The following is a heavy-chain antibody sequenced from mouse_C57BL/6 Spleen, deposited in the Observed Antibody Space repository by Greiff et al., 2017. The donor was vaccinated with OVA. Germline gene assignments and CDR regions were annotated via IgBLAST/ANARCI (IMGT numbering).Heavy chain of an antibody. Sequence: VQLQQSGPELVKPGASVKISCKASGYAFSSSWMNWVKQRPGKGLEWIGRIYPGDGDTNYNGKFKGKATLTADKSSSTAYMQLSSLTSEDSAVYFCARLDQNSYYVDYWGQGTTLTVSS. CDR3: ARLDQNSYYVDY. V-gene: IGHV1-82*01. J-gene: IGHJ2*01. CDR2: IYPGDGDT. CDR1: GYAFSSSW.